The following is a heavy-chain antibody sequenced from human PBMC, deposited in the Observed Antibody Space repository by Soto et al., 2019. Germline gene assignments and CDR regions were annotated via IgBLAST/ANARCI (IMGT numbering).Heavy chain of an antibody. V-gene: IGHV3-21*01. CDR3: AGETVCSGASCYSV. CDR1: GFTFRIYS. J-gene: IGHJ4*02. Sequence: GGSLRLSCAASGFTFRIYSMNWVRQAPGKGLEWVLYISSGGTSIYYADLVRGRFTISRDNANNSLYLEMDSLRADDTAVYYCAGETVCSGASCYSVWGQGTLVTVSS. D-gene: IGHD2-15*01. CDR2: ISSGGTSI.